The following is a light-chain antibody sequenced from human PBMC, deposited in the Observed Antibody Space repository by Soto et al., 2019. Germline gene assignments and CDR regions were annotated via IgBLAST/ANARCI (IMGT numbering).Light chain of an antibody. CDR2: SNN. J-gene: IGLJ3*02. Sequence: QAVVTQPPSASGTPGQRVTISCSGSSSNIGSNTVNWYQQLPGTAPKLLIYSNNQWPSGVPDRFSGSKSGTSASLAISGLQSADEADYYCAAWDDSLNGPVFGGGTKLTVL. CDR1: SSNIGSNT. CDR3: AAWDDSLNGPV. V-gene: IGLV1-44*01.